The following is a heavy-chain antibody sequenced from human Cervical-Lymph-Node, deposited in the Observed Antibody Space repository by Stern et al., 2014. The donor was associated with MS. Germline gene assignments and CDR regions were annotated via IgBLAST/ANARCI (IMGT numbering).Heavy chain of an antibody. CDR3: ARDSRHYDASYYFDS. V-gene: IGHV1-69*01. Sequence: QVQLVQSGAEVKKPWSSVKVSCKASGGTFSSYAINWVRQAPGQGPEWMGGIIPIFGTANYAQKFQGRVTITADESTSTAYMELSSLRSEDTAVYYCARDSRHYDASYYFDSWGQGTLVTVSS. CDR1: GGTFSSYA. D-gene: IGHD3-16*01. CDR2: IIPIFGTA. J-gene: IGHJ4*02.